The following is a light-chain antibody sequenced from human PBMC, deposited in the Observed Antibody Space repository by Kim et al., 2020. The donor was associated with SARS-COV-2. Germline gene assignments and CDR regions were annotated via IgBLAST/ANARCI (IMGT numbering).Light chain of an antibody. CDR3: QQYGSSPLMS. V-gene: IGKV3-20*01. J-gene: IGKJ5*01. CDR1: QCVTSKF. Sequence: PGDSPTLSLRARQCVTSKFFGWYPQKPGQAPSLLISAASSRAPGLPDRFTGSGSETDFTLTISRLQPEDFAFYYCQQYGSSPLMSFGQGTRLEIK. CDR2: AAS.